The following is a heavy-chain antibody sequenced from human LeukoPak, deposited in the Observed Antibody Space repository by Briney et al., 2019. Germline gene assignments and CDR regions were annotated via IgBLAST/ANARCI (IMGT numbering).Heavy chain of an antibody. V-gene: IGHV1-2*02. CDR1: GYTFTSYG. CDR3: ARDSTGRAGTDY. J-gene: IGHJ4*02. Sequence: ASVKVSCKASGYTFTSYGISWVRQAPGQGLEWMGWISAYSGGTNYAQKFQGRVTMTRDTSISTAYMELSRLRSDDTAVYYCARDSTGRAGTDYWGQGTLVTVSS. CDR2: ISAYSGGT. D-gene: IGHD1-1*01.